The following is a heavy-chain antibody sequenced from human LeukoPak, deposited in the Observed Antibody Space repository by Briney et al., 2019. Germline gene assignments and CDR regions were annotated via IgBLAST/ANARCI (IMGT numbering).Heavy chain of an antibody. V-gene: IGHV1-18*01. Sequence: ASVKVSCKASGYTFTSYGISWVRQAPGQGLEWMGWISAYNGNTNYAQKLQGRVTMTTDTSTSTAYMELRSLRSDDTAVYYSAREFRGGYCSSTSCYTYNWFDPWGQGTLVTVSS. D-gene: IGHD2-2*02. CDR2: ISAYNGNT. CDR1: GYTFTSYG. J-gene: IGHJ5*02. CDR3: AREFRGGYCSSTSCYTYNWFDP.